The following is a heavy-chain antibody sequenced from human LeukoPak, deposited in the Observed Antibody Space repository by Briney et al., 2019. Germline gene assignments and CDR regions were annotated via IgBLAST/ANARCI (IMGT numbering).Heavy chain of an antibody. CDR2: IYSGGTT. J-gene: IGHJ4*02. CDR1: GFTVSSNF. Sequence: GGTLRLSCAASGFTVSSNFTSWIRQAPGQGLDLVSVIYSGGTTYYADSVKGRFTISRDNSKNTLYLQMNSLRAEDTAVYYCARGGNKEFDYWGQGTLVTVSS. CDR3: ARGGNKEFDY. V-gene: IGHV3-53*01. D-gene: IGHD2/OR15-2a*01.